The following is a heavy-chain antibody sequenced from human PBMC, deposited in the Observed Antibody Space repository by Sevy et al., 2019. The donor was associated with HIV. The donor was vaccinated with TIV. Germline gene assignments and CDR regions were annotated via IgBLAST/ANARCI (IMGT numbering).Heavy chain of an antibody. CDR3: AGGVGIAAAGTVYYYGMDV. D-gene: IGHD6-13*01. Sequence: SETLSLTCAVSGGSISSSNWWSWVRQPPGKGLEWIGEIYHSGSTNYNPSLKSRVTISVDKSKNQFSLKLSSVTAADTAVYYCAGGVGIAAAGTVYYYGMDVWSQGTTVTVSS. CDR1: GGSISSSNW. CDR2: IYHSGST. J-gene: IGHJ6*02. V-gene: IGHV4-4*02.